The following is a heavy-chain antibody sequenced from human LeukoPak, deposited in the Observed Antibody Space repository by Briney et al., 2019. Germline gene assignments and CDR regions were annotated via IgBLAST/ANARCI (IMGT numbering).Heavy chain of an antibody. CDR2: ISYDGSNK. J-gene: IGHJ4*02. V-gene: IGHV3-30-3*01. D-gene: IGHD4-17*01. CDR3: ARQPTVTQTGYFDY. CDR1: GFTFSSYA. Sequence: GRSLRLSCAASGFTFSSYAMHWVRQAPGKGLEWVAVISYDGSNKYYADSVKGRFTISRDNSKNTLYLQMNSLRAEDTAVYYCARQPTVTQTGYFDYWGQGTLVTVSS.